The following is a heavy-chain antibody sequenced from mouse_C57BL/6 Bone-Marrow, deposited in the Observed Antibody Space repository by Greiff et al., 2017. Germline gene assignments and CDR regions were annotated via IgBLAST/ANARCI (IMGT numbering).Heavy chain of an antibody. CDR2: INPSSGYT. V-gene: IGHV1-4*01. J-gene: IGHJ3*01. CDR3: ARGGSPFAY. Sequence: QVQLKQSGAELARPGASVKMSCKASGYTFTSYTMHWVKQRPGQGLEWIGYINPSSGYTKYNQKFKDKATLTADKSSSTAYMQLSSLTSEDSAVYFCARGGSPFAYWGQGTLVTVSA. CDR1: GYTFTSYT.